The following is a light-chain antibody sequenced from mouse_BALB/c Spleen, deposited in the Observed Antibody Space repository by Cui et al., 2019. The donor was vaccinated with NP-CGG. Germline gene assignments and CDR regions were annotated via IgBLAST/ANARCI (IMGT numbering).Light chain of an antibody. Sequence: QAVVTQESVLTTSPGETVTLTCRSSTGAVTTNNYANWVQEKPDHLFTGLIGGTNNRVPGVPARFSGSLIGDKAALIITGAQTEDEAIYFCALWYSNHWVFGGGTKLTVL. CDR2: GTN. CDR1: TGAVTTNNY. J-gene: IGLJ1*01. V-gene: IGLV1*01. CDR3: ALWYSNHWV.